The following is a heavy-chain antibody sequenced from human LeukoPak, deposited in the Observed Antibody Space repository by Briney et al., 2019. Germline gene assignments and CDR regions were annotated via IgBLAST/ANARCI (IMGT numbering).Heavy chain of an antibody. CDR2: INPNSGGT. D-gene: IGHD3-22*01. J-gene: IGHJ3*02. CDR1: GYTFTDYY. V-gene: IGHV1-2*04. CDR3: AREAIGYYDSSGYYSRAFDI. Sequence: ASVKVSCKASGYTFTDYYMHWVRQAPGQGLEWMGWINPNSGGTNYAQKFQGWVTMTRDTSISTAYMELSRLRSDDTAVYYCAREAIGYYDSSGYYSRAFDIWGQGTMVTVSS.